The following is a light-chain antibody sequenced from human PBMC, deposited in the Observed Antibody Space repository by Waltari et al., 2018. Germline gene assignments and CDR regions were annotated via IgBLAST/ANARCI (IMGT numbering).Light chain of an antibody. CDR1: CTNVGRRS. CDR2: DRN. J-gene: IGLJ2*01. CDR3: AVWDARLNGPV. Sequence: QSVLYQPPSAYGTPGQRVTISCSGTCTNVGRRSVHRYQQVPGTAPKLLINDRNQRASGVPDRFSGSKSGTSASLAISGLQSEDEADYCCAVWDARLNGPVFGGGTKVTVL. V-gene: IGLV1-44*01.